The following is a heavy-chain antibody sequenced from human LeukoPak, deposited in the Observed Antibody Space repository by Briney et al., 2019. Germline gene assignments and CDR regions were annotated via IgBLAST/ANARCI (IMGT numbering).Heavy chain of an antibody. CDR3: ARGTGDYDILTGYYKHPFDY. J-gene: IGHJ4*02. V-gene: IGHV3-21*01. CDR1: GFTFSTYN. D-gene: IGHD3-9*01. Sequence: GGSLRLSCAASGFTFSTYNMNWVRQAPGKGLEWVSSITSSSSYIYYADSVKGRFTISRDNAKNSLYLQMNSLRAEDTAVYYCARGTGDYDILTGYYKHPFDYWAREPWSPSPQ. CDR2: ITSSSSYI.